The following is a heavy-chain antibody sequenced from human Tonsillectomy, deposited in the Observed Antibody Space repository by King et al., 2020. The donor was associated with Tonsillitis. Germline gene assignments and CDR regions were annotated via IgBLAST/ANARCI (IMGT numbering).Heavy chain of an antibody. CDR3: ARAPGSRGDYYFDL. J-gene: IGHJ4*02. V-gene: IGHV3-13*01. D-gene: IGHD3-16*01. Sequence: VQLVESGGGLVQPGGSLRLSCAASGFTFSSYDMHWVRQTTGKGLEWVSAIGPAGDTYYPGSVKGRVTISRENAKNSFYLQMNSLRAEDTAVYYCARAPGSRGDYYFDLWGQGTLVTVSS. CDR1: GFTFSSYD. CDR2: IGPAGDT.